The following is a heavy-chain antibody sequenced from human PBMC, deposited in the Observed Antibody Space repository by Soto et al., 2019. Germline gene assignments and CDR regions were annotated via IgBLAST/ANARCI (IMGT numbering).Heavy chain of an antibody. J-gene: IGHJ3*02. Sequence: PSETLSLTCTVSGGSISSSSYYWVWIRQPPGKGLEWIGSIYYSGTTYYNPSLKSRVTISVDTSKNQFSLKLRSVTAADTAVYYCERELKDYGGRNDFDIWGQGTMVTVSS. CDR3: ERELKDYGGRNDFDI. CDR1: GGSISSSSYY. V-gene: IGHV4-39*02. D-gene: IGHD4-17*01. CDR2: IYYSGTT.